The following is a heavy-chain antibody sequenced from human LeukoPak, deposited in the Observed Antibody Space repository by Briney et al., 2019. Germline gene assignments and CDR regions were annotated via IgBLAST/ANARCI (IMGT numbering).Heavy chain of an antibody. CDR2: IDWDDDK. D-gene: IGHD3-22*01. CDR3: ARMYYYDSSGYPDY. V-gene: IGHV2-70*11. Sequence: SGPALVKPTQTLTLTCTFSGFSLSTSGMCVSWIRQPPGKALEWLARIDWDDDKYYSTSLKTRLTISKDTPKNQVVLTMTNMDPVDTATYYCARMYYYDSSGYPDYWGQGTLVTVSS. CDR1: GFSLSTSGMC. J-gene: IGHJ4*02.